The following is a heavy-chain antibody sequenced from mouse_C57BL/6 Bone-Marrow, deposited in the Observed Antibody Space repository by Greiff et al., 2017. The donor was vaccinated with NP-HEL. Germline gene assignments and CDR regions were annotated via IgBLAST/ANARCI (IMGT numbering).Heavy chain of an antibody. D-gene: IGHD2-3*01. CDR2: IDPEAGET. V-gene: IGHV14-2*01. J-gene: IGHJ2*01. CDR3: AREDSDGYPFDY. CDR1: GFNIKDYY. Sequence: VQLKESGAELVKPGASVKLSCTASGFNIKDYYMHWVKQRTEQGLEWIGRIDPEAGETKYAPKFQGKATITADTSSNTAYLQLSSLTSEDTADYYCAREDSDGYPFDYWGQGTTPTVSS.